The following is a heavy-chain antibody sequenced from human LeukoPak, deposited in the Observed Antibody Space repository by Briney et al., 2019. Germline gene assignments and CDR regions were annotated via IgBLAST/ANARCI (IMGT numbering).Heavy chain of an antibody. J-gene: IGHJ4*02. CDR2: INHSGST. D-gene: IGHD4-11*01. Sequence: SETLSLTCAVYGGSFSGYYWSWIRQPPGKGLEWIGEINHSGSTDYNPSLKSRVTISVDTSKNQFSLKLSSVTAADTAVYYCARGYNYFDYWGQGTLVTVSS. CDR1: GGSFSGYY. V-gene: IGHV4-34*01. CDR3: ARGYNYFDY.